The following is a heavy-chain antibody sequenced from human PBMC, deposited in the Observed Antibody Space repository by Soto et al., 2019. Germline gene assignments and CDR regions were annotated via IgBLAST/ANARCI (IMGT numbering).Heavy chain of an antibody. CDR2: IYYSGST. Sequence: SETLSLTCTVSGGSISSSSYYWGWIRQPPGKGLEWIGSIYYSGSTYYNPSLKSRVTISVDTSKNQFSLKLSSVTAADMAVYYCAREGSPSAYNFAIGIQLWSFDRWGQGLPVTVSS. J-gene: IGHJ5*02. V-gene: IGHV4-39*07. CDR3: AREGSPSAYNFAIGIQLWSFDR. CDR1: GGSISSSSYY. D-gene: IGHD1-1*01.